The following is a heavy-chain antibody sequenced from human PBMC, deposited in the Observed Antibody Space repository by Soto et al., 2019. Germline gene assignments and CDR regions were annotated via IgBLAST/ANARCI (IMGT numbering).Heavy chain of an antibody. Sequence: EVQLVESGGGVVRPGGSLRLSCVASGFTFDDYGMHWVRQAPGKGLEWVSGINWNGGRTGYPGSMMGRFIISRDNAKNSLYLQMNSLRAEDTALYYCARSGNIVATTNYYMDVWGNGTTVTVSS. D-gene: IGHD5-12*01. V-gene: IGHV3-20*04. J-gene: IGHJ6*03. CDR1: GFTFDDYG. CDR2: INWNGGRT. CDR3: ARSGNIVATTNYYMDV.